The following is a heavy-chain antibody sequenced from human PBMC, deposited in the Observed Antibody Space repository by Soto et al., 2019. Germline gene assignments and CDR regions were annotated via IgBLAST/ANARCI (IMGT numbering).Heavy chain of an antibody. J-gene: IGHJ5*02. CDR2: IYYTGTT. CDR3: ARGDRGYYSDQGTSIWCDR. CDR1: GASIGSSSYY. D-gene: IGHD3-3*01. V-gene: IGHV4-39*01. Sequence: SETLSLTCTVSGASIGSSSYYWGWIRQPPGKGLEWIGNIYYTGTTYYNASLKSRVTMSVDTSKNQFSLKVTSMTAADTAVYLCARGDRGYYSDQGTSIWCDRWGQG.